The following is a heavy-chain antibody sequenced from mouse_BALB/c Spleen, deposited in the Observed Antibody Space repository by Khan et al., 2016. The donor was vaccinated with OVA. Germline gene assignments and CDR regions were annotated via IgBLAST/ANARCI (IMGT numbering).Heavy chain of an antibody. D-gene: IGHD1-3*01. CDR2: IWAGGST. CDR1: GFSLTSYG. Sequence: QVQLKESGPGLVAPSQSLSITCTVSGFSLTSYGVHWVRQPPGKGLEWLGVIWAGGSTNYNSALMSRLSISKDNSTSQVFFKMISLQTDDTAMYYWARLEDIWGQGTTLTVSS. V-gene: IGHV2-9*02. CDR3: ARLEDI. J-gene: IGHJ2*01.